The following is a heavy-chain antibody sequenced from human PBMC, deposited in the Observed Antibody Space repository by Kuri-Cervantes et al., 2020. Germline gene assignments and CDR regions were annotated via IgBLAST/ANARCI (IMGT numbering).Heavy chain of an antibody. V-gene: IGHV3-74*01. CDR2: INSDGSST. D-gene: IGHD4-17*01. J-gene: IGHJ6*02. CDR1: GFTFSSYG. Sequence: GESLKISCAASGFTFSSYGMHWVRQAPGKGLVWVSRINSDGSSTSYADSVKGRFTISRDNAKNTLYLQMNSLRAEDTAVYYCARVFNDYGDYVWETYYYYGMDVWGQGTTVTVSS. CDR3: ARVFNDYGDYVWETYYYYGMDV.